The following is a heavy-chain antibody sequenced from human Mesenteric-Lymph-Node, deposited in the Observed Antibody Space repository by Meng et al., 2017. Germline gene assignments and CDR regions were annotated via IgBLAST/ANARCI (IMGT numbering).Heavy chain of an antibody. CDR3: ARDRGYSYGKSFFDY. CDR1: RGSVSSGSYY. CDR2: IYYSGST. V-gene: IGHV4-61*01. J-gene: IGHJ4*02. D-gene: IGHD5-18*01. Sequence: QAQLQGAGPGLVRPSEHLSLRCTGSRGSVSSGSYYWSWIRQPPGKGLEWIGYIYYSGSTNYNPSLKSRVTISVDTSKNQFSLKLSSVTAADTAVYYCARDRGYSYGKSFFDYWGQGTLVTVSS.